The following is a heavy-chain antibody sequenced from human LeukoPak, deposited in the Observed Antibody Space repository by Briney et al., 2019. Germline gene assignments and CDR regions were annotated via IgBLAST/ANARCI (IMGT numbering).Heavy chain of an antibody. V-gene: IGHV3-23*01. CDR3: AKGITGSGSYHFDY. CDR1: GFTFSNYA. D-gene: IGHD3-10*01. CDR2: ISGSGGST. J-gene: IGHJ4*02. Sequence: GGSLRLSCTASGFTFSNYAMSWVRQAPGKGLDWVSAISGSGGSTYYADSVKGRFTISRDNSKNTLYLQMNSLRAEDTAVYYCAKGITGSGSYHFDYWGQGTLVTVSS.